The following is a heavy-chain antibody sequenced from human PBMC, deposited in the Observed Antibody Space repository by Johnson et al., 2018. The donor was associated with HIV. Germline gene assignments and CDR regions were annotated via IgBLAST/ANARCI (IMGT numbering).Heavy chain of an antibody. D-gene: IGHD4-17*01. CDR2: ISYDGSNK. CDR1: GFTFSSYG. CDR3: AKDIDYGDYSNAFDI. V-gene: IGHV3-30*18. Sequence: QVQLVESGGGVVQPGRSLRLSCAASGFTFSSYGMHWVRQAPGKGLEWVAVISYDGSNKYYADSVKGRFTISRDNAKNSLYLQMNSLRTEDTALYYCAKDIDYGDYSNAFDIWGQGTMVTVSS. J-gene: IGHJ3*02.